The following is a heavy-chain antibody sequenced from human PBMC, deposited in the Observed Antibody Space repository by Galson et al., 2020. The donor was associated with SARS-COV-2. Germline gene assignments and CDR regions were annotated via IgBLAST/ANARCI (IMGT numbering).Heavy chain of an antibody. CDR3: ARSYNWNYGGYYYGLDV. D-gene: IGHD1-7*01. V-gene: IGHV4-59*08. Sequence: ETSETLSLTCTVSDGSIGSYYWSWIRQPPGKGLEWIGCSDYSRNTKSNPSLKSRVTISVDTSKNQVSLKLSSVTAADTAFYYCARSYNWNYGGYYYGLDVWGQGTTVIVSS. CDR1: DGSIGSYY. CDR2: SDYSRNT. J-gene: IGHJ6*02.